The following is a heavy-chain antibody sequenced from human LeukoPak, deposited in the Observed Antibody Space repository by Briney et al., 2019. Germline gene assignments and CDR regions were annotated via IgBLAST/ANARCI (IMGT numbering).Heavy chain of an antibody. J-gene: IGHJ3*02. D-gene: IGHD3-22*01. CDR1: GYSISSGYY. V-gene: IGHV4-38-2*01. CDR2: IYHSGST. CDR3: ATRRHYYDSSRPGSAFDI. Sequence: SETLSLTCAVSGYSISSGYYWGWIRQPPGKGLEWIGSIYHSGSTYYNPSLKRRVTISVDTSKNQFSLKLSSVTAADTAVYYCATRRHYYDSSRPGSAFDIWGQGTMVTVSS.